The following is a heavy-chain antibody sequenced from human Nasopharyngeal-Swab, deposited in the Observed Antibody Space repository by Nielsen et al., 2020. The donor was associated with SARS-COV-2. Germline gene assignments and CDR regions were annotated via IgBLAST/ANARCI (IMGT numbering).Heavy chain of an antibody. J-gene: IGHJ6*02. V-gene: IGHV3-21*01. CDR2: ISSSSSYI. D-gene: IGHD6-13*01. CDR1: GFTFSSYS. CDR3: ARDRQQGYYYGMDV. Sequence: GDSLKISCAASGFTFSSYSMNWVRQAPGKGLEWVSSISSSSSYIYYADSVKGRFTISRDNAKNSLYLQMNSLRAEDTAVYYCARDRQQGYYYGMDVWGQGTTVTVSS.